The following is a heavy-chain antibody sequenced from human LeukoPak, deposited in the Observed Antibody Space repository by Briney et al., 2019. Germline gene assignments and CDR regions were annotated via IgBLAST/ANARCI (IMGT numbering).Heavy chain of an antibody. CDR2: ISSSGHHI. Sequence: PGGSLRLSCAVSGFVFSSYSMNWVRQAPGKGLEWVASISSSGHHIYYADAVKGRFNISRDNAKNSLSLHMNSLGAEDTALYYCARQKGYCSNGVCLDYQYYGMDAWGQGTTVTVSS. D-gene: IGHD2-8*01. CDR1: GFVFSSYS. J-gene: IGHJ6*02. V-gene: IGHV3-21*01. CDR3: ARQKGYCSNGVCLDYQYYGMDA.